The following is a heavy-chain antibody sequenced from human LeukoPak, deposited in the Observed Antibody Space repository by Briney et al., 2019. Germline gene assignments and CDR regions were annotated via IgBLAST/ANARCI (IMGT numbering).Heavy chain of an antibody. D-gene: IGHD6-19*01. CDR3: ARARSGWSPLGGY. Sequence: GGSLRLSCAASGFTFSNAWMSWVRPAPGKGLEWVGRIKSKTDGGTTDYAAPVKGRFTISRDDSKNTLYLQMNSLKTEDTAVYYCARARSGWSPLGGYWGQGTLVTVSS. V-gene: IGHV3-15*01. CDR2: IKSKTDGGTT. J-gene: IGHJ4*02. CDR1: GFTFSNAW.